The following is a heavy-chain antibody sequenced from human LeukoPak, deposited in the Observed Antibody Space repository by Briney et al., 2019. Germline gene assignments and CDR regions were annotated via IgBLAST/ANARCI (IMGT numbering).Heavy chain of an antibody. Sequence: ASVKVSCKASGYTSTGYYMHWVRQAPGQGLEWMGWINPNSGGTNYAQKFQGWVTMTRDTSISTAYMELSRLRSDDTAVYYCARDQQFNWFDPWGQGTLVTVSS. J-gene: IGHJ5*02. D-gene: IGHD4-11*01. CDR2: INPNSGGT. V-gene: IGHV1-2*04. CDR1: GYTSTGYY. CDR3: ARDQQFNWFDP.